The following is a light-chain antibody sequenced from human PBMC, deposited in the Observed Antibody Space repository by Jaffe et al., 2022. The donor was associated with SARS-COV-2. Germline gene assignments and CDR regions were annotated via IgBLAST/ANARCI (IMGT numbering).Light chain of an antibody. CDR1: QSLLHSNGYNY. V-gene: IGKV2-28*01. J-gene: IGKJ3*01. CDR3: MQALQKGGT. CDR2: LGS. Sequence: DIVMTQSPLSLPVTPGEPASISCRSSQSLLHSNGYNYLDWYLQKPGQSPQLLIYLGSNRASGVPDRFSGSGSGTDFTLKISRVEAEDVGVYYCMQALQKGGTFGPGTKVDIK.